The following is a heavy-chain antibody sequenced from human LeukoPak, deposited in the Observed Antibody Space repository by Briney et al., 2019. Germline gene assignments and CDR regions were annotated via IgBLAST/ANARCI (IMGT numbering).Heavy chain of an antibody. J-gene: IGHJ4*02. CDR1: TFTFSRYW. Sequence: GGSLRLSCAASTFTFSRYWMHWVRQAPGKGLEWVSGISWNSGSIGYADSVKGRFTISRDNAKNSLYLQMNSLRAEDTALYYCAKVGDYGDYSTPFDYWGQGTLVTVSS. CDR3: AKVGDYGDYSTPFDY. V-gene: IGHV3-9*01. CDR2: ISWNSGSI. D-gene: IGHD4-17*01.